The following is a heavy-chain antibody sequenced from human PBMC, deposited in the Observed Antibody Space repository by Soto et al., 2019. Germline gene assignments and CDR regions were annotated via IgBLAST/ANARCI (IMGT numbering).Heavy chain of an antibody. D-gene: IGHD3-9*01. Sequence: PGVSLRLSCAASGFTFSSYAMSWVRQAPGKGLEWVSAISGSGGSTYYADSVKGRFTISRDNSKNTLYLQMNSLNTEDTAVYYCATGLLRYYAYWGHGTLVTVSS. CDR1: GFTFSSYA. J-gene: IGHJ4*01. V-gene: IGHV3-23*01. CDR2: ISGSGGST. CDR3: ATGLLRYYAY.